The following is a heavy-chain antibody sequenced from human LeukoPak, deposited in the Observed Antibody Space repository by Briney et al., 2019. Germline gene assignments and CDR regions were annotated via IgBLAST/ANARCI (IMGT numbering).Heavy chain of an antibody. V-gene: IGHV4-30-4*07. CDR1: GGSISSGGYS. CDR2: IYNSGST. J-gene: IGHJ4*02. D-gene: IGHD2-21*02. CDR3: ARGWGPAYCGGDCHRHFDN. Sequence: SETLSLTCAVSGGSISSGGYSWNWIRQPPGKGLEWIAYIYNSGSTAYNPSLRSRVTMSVDTSKNQFSLKLTSVTAADTAVYYCARGWGPAYCGGDCHRHFDNWGQGTLVTVSA.